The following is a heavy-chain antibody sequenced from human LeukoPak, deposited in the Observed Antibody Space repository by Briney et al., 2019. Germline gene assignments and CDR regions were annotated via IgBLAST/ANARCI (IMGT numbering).Heavy chain of an antibody. CDR1: GYSFTNSW. J-gene: IGHJ4*02. CDR2: IYPGDSDI. CDR3: VRPTNYYESSGYFFDY. V-gene: IGHV5-51*01. D-gene: IGHD3-22*01. Sequence: GESLKISCKGSGYSFTNSWIGWVRQMSGKGLEWMGFIYPGDSDIRYSPSFQGQVTISADNSISTAYLQWSNLEATDTAIYYCVRPTNYYESSGYFFDYWGQGTLVTVSS.